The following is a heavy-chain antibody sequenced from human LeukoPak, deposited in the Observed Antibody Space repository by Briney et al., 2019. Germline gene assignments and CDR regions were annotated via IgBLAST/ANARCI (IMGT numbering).Heavy chain of an antibody. J-gene: IGHJ6*03. Sequence: GGSLRLSCAASGFTFSSYEMNWVRQAPGKGLEWVSYISTSGSTKYYADSVKGRFSISRDSSKNTLYLQLNSLRAEDTAVYYCAKDRCSNGIGCYYYYMDVWGKGTTVTISS. CDR3: AKDRCSNGIGCYYYYMDV. V-gene: IGHV3-48*03. D-gene: IGHD2-8*01. CDR2: ISTSGSTK. CDR1: GFTFSSYE.